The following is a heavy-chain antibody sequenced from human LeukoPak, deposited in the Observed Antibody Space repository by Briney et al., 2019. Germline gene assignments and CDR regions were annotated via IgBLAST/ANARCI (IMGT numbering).Heavy chain of an antibody. D-gene: IGHD6-6*01. V-gene: IGHV3-7*01. Sequence: GGSLRLSCAASGFTFSSYWMSWVRQAPGKGLEWVANIKQDGSEKYYVDSVKGRFTISRDNVKNSLYLQMNSLRAEDTAVYYCARDDSRSSYDYWGQGTLVTVSS. J-gene: IGHJ4*02. CDR2: IKQDGSEK. CDR3: ARDDSRSSYDY. CDR1: GFTFSSYW.